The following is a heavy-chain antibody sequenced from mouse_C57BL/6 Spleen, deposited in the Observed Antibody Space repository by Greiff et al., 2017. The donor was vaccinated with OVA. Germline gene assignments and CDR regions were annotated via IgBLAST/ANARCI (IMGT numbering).Heavy chain of an antibody. J-gene: IGHJ2*01. CDR3: ARGAIYYFDY. Sequence: VQLQQPGAELVRPGSSVKLSCKASGYTFTSYWMHWVKQRPIQGLEWIGNIDPSDSETHYNQKFKDKATLTVDESSSTAYMQLSSLTSEDSAVYYCARGAIYYFDYWGQGTTLTVSS. CDR1: GYTFTSYW. CDR2: IDPSDSET. V-gene: IGHV1-52*01.